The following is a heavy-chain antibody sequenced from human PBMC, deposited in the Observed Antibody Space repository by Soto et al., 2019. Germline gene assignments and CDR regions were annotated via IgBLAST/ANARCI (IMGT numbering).Heavy chain of an antibody. CDR3: ARARYRYGYGYYGMDV. Sequence: QVQLVQSGAEVKKPGSSVKVSCKASGGTFSSYTISWVRQAPGQGLEWMGRIIPILGIANYAQKFQGRVTITADKSTSTAYMELSSLRSEDTAVYYCARARYRYGYGYYGMDVWGQGTTVTVSS. CDR2: IIPILGIA. D-gene: IGHD5-18*01. CDR1: GGTFSSYT. V-gene: IGHV1-69*02. J-gene: IGHJ6*02.